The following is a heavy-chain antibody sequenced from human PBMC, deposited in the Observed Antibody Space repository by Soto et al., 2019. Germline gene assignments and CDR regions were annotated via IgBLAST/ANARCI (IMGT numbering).Heavy chain of an antibody. CDR2: ISGSSSYI. V-gene: IGHV3-21*01. J-gene: IGHJ4*02. CDR1: GFTFSSSS. Sequence: EVQLVESGGGLVKPGGSLRLSCAASGFTFSSSSMNWVRQAPGKGLEWVSSISGSSSYIFYADSVKGRFTISRDNAKNSLYLQMNSLRVEDTAVYYCARDTKWIDYWGQGTLVTVSS. CDR3: ARDTKWIDY. D-gene: IGHD1-26*01.